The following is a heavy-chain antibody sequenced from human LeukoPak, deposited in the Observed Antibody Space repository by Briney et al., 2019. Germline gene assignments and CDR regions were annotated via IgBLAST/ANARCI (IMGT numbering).Heavy chain of an antibody. Sequence: SETLSLTCTVSGGSISNYYWSWIRQPPGKGLEWIGYISYSGSTDYNPSLKSRVSISVDTSKKQFSLKLNSVTAADTAVYYCAKSYGSGSYFDSWGQGTLVTVSS. CDR1: GGSISNYY. V-gene: IGHV4-59*13. CDR2: ISYSGST. D-gene: IGHD3-10*01. J-gene: IGHJ4*02. CDR3: AKSYGSGSYFDS.